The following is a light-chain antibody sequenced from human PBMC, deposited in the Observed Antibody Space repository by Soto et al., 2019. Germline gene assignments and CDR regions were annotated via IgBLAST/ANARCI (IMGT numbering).Light chain of an antibody. CDR1: SXVVGGYNY. CDR2: EVS. Sequence: QSVLTQPASVSGSPGQSITISCTGTSXVVGGYNYVSSYQQHPGKAPKLMIYEVSNRPSGVSYRFSGSKSGNTASLTISGLQAEDEADYYCSSYTSSSTVVFGGGTKATVL. V-gene: IGLV2-14*01. J-gene: IGLJ2*01. CDR3: SSYTSSSTVV.